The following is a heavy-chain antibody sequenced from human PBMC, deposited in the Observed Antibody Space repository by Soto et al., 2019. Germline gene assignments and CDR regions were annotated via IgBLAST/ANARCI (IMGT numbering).Heavy chain of an antibody. CDR3: ARDHQGLVLVIYYGMDV. CDR1: GFTFSSYA. CDR2: ISYDGSNK. J-gene: IGHJ6*02. D-gene: IGHD3-22*01. Sequence: QVQLVESGGGVVQPGRSLRLSCAASGFTFSSYAMQWVRQAPGKGLEWVAVISYDGSNKYYADSVKGRFTISRDNSKNTLYLQMNSLRAEDTAVYYCARDHQGLVLVIYYGMDVWGQGTTVTVSS. V-gene: IGHV3-30-3*01.